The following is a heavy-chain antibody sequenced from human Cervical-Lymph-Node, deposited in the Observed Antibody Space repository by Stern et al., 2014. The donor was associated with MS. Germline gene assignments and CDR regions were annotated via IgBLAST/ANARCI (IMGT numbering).Heavy chain of an antibody. CDR1: GYTFTNYD. J-gene: IGHJ4*02. V-gene: IGHV1-8*01. D-gene: IGHD4-17*01. Sequence: QDQLVQSGAEVKKPGASVKVSCKASGYTFTNYDLNWVRQASGQGLEWMGWMNPYTGKTGYSQKFQGRVTMTMNTSISTVYMELRSLRSEDTAVYYCARGRDYGRWGQGTLVTVSS. CDR2: MNPYTGKT. CDR3: ARGRDYGR.